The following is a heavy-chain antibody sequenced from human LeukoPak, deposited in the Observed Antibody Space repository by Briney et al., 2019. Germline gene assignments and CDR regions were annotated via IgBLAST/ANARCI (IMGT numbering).Heavy chain of an antibody. CDR3: ARGVNYYDSSGYYYPDYYYGMDV. Sequence: GGSLRLSCAASGFTVSSNYMSWVRQAPGKGLEWVSVIYSGGSTYYADSVKSRFTISRDNSKNTLYLQMNSLRAEDTAVYYCARGVNYYDSSGYYYPDYYYGMDVWGQGTTVTVSS. V-gene: IGHV3-53*01. CDR1: GFTVSSNY. J-gene: IGHJ6*02. D-gene: IGHD3-22*01. CDR2: IYSGGST.